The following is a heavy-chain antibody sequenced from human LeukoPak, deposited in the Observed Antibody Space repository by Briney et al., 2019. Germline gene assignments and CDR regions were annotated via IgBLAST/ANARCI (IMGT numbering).Heavy chain of an antibody. CDR3: ARGGGLDV. CDR1: GFTFSSYW. D-gene: IGHD3-16*01. J-gene: IGHJ6*02. CDR2: INHNGNVT. V-gene: IGHV3-7*03. Sequence: GGSLRLSCAASGFTFSSYWMNWARQAPGKGLEWVASINHNGNVTYYVDSVKGRFTLSRDNAKNSLYLQMSNLRAEDTAVYFCARGGGLDVWGQGATVTVSS.